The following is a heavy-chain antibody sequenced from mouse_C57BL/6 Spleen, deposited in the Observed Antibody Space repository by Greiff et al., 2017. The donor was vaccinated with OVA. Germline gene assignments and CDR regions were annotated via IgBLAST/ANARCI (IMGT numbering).Heavy chain of an antibody. J-gene: IGHJ3*01. V-gene: IGHV1-64*01. D-gene: IGHD1-1*01. Sequence: QVQLQQPGAELVKPGASVKLSCKASGYTFTSYWMHWVKQRPGQGLEWIGMIHPNSGSTNYNEKFKSKATLTVDKSSSTAYMQLSSLTSEDSAVYYGAREHSDYYGSSPFAYWGQGTLVTVSA. CDR2: IHPNSGST. CDR3: AREHSDYYGSSPFAY. CDR1: GYTFTSYW.